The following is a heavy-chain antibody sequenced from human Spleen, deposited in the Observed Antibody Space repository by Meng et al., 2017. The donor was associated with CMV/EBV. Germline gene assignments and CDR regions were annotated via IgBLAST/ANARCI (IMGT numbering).Heavy chain of an antibody. CDR1: GGSVSNYY. CDR2: INHGGNT. Sequence: CAGCGGSVSNYYWHWMRQAPGKGLEWMGKINHGGNTTANTYLLKRNIILVSTSTNQFVLILLSVLASDNAAYYCSTNIGSWGVYFDPWGQGTLVTVSS. V-gene: IGHV4-34*01. J-gene: IGHJ5*02. CDR3: STNIGSWGVYFDP. D-gene: IGHD2-15*01.